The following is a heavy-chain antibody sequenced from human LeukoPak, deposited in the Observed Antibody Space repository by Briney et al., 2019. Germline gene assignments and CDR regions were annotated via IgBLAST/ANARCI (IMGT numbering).Heavy chain of an antibody. Sequence: SETLSLNCIASGGFISSYYWNWIRQPPGKGLEWIGNIFYRGATNYNPSLKSRVTMSVDTSKNQFSLRLDSVTAVDTAMYYCARARDWSAGSWFDPWGQGTLVTVSS. CDR2: IFYRGAT. CDR3: ARARDWSAGSWFDP. D-gene: IGHD3/OR15-3a*01. J-gene: IGHJ5*02. CDR1: GGFISSYY. V-gene: IGHV4-59*01.